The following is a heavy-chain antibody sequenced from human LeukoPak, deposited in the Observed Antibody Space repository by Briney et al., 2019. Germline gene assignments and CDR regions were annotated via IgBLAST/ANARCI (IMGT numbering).Heavy chain of an antibody. V-gene: IGHV3-53*01. Sequence: PGGSLRLSCTASGFTVSSNYMSWVRQAPGKGLEWVSVIYSGGSTYYADSVKGQFTISRDNSKNTLYLQMNSLRAEDTAVYYCARVLQYDSSGSLLDYWGQGTLVTVSS. CDR1: GFTVSSNY. CDR2: IYSGGST. J-gene: IGHJ4*02. D-gene: IGHD3-22*01. CDR3: ARVLQYDSSGSLLDY.